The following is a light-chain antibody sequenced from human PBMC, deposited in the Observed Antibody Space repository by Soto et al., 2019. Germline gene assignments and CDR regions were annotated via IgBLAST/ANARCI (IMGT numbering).Light chain of an antibody. J-gene: IGKJ2*01. CDR1: QSVRNGA. V-gene: IGKV3-20*01. Sequence: EIVLTQSPGTLSLSPGEGATVSCRASQSVRNGALAWYQQKPGQAPRLLIFGASSRATVIPDRFSASGSGTHFTLTISRLEPEDFAVYYCHQYGDSAHTFGQGTKLDIK. CDR2: GAS. CDR3: HQYGDSAHT.